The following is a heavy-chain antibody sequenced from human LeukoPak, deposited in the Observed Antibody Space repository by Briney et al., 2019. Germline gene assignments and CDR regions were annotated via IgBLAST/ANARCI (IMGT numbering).Heavy chain of an antibody. Sequence: AASVKVSCKASGGTFSSYAISWVRQAPGQGLEWMGGIIPIFGTANYAQKFQGRVTITADKSTSTAYMELSSLRSEDTAMYYCARDAYSSGPEYFQHWGQGTLVTVSS. D-gene: IGHD6-19*01. V-gene: IGHV1-69*06. CDR2: IIPIFGTA. CDR1: GGTFSSYA. J-gene: IGHJ1*01. CDR3: ARDAYSSGPEYFQH.